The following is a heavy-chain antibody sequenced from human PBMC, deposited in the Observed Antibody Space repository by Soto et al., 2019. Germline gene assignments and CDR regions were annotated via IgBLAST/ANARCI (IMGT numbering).Heavy chain of an antibody. V-gene: IGHV3-30*18. J-gene: IGHJ6*02. Sequence: GGSLRLSCAASGFTFSSYGMHWVRQAPGKGLEWVAVISYDGSNKYYADSVKGRFTISRDNSKNTLYLQMNSLRAEDTAVYYCAKDLVFSWDGDWKYPYYYYGMDVWGQGPTVTVYS. CDR1: GFTFSSYG. D-gene: IGHD1-7*01. CDR2: ISYDGSNK. CDR3: AKDLVFSWDGDWKYPYYYYGMDV.